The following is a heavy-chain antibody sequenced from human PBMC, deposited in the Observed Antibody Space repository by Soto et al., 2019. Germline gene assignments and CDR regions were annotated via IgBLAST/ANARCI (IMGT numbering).Heavy chain of an antibody. Sequence: SPSLSLTCAISGDSVSCNSVAWNWIRRSPSRGLEWLGRTYYRSKWYNDYAVSVKSRITINPDTSKNQVSLRLNSVTPEDTAVYYCARGTGYSGLDVWGQGTTVTVSS. CDR2: TYYRSKWYN. D-gene: IGHD5-12*01. J-gene: IGHJ6*02. CDR3: ARGTGYSGLDV. V-gene: IGHV6-1*01. CDR1: GDSVSCNSVA.